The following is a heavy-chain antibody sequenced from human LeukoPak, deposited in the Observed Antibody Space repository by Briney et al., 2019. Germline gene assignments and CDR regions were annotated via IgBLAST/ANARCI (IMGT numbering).Heavy chain of an antibody. CDR3: ARAPSEIGGYYPEYFRH. Sequence: GGSLRLSCAASGFTFSSYWMHWVRQAPGKGLVWVSRIKSDGSTNYADSVKGRFTISRDNAKNTLSLQVNSLRAEDTGVYYCARAPSEIGGYYPEYFRHWGQGTLVTVSS. V-gene: IGHV3-74*01. J-gene: IGHJ1*01. D-gene: IGHD3-22*01. CDR1: GFTFSSYW. CDR2: IKSDGST.